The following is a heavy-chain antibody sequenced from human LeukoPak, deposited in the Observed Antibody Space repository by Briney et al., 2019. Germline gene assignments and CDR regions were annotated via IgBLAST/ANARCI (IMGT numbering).Heavy chain of an antibody. CDR1: GNSISNYA. J-gene: IGHJ6*02. CDR3: TTRACHAGGCSSSFYYYYGLHF. CDR2: IIPIFGTA. V-gene: IGHV1-69*13. D-gene: IGHD3-16*01. Sequence: ASVKVSCKASGNSISNYAVSWVRQTPGQGFEWMGGIIPIFGTADYAQKFQGRVTITADQSTSTTYMALSSLKSEDTATYYCTTRACHAGGCSSSFYYYYGLHFWGQGTTVSVSS.